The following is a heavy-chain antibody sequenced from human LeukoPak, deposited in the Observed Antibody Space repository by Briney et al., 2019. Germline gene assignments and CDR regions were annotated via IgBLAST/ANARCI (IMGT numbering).Heavy chain of an antibody. V-gene: IGHV3-11*04. D-gene: IGHD4-11*01. J-gene: IGHJ4*02. CDR3: AREGPYSNYAGTFDY. CDR2: ISSSGSTI. Sequence: GGSLRLSCAASGFTFSDYYMSWIRQAPGEGLEGVSYISSSGSTIYYADSVKGRFTISRDNAKHSLYLQMNSLRAEDTAVYYCAREGPYSNYAGTFDYWGQGTLVTVSS. CDR1: GFTFSDYY.